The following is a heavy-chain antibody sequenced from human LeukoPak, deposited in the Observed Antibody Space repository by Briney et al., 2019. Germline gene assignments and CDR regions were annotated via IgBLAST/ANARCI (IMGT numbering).Heavy chain of an antibody. V-gene: IGHV4-4*07. Sequence: SETLSLTCTVSGGSIGSYYWSWIRQPAGKGLEWIGRIYTSGSTNYNPSLKSRVTISVDKSKNQFSLKLSSVTAADTAVYYCARVNYYDSSGYLTSYYFDYWGQGTLVTVSS. CDR1: GGSIGSYY. J-gene: IGHJ4*02. CDR2: IYTSGST. CDR3: ARVNYYDSSGYLTSYYFDY. D-gene: IGHD3-22*01.